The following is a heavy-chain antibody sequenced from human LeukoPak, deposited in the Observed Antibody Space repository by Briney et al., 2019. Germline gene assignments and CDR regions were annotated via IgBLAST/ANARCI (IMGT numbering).Heavy chain of an antibody. V-gene: IGHV4-59*01. D-gene: IGHD2-2*01. CDR1: GGSFSGYY. CDR3: AREKYQLLWGNYYYYGMDV. CDR2: IYYSGST. J-gene: IGHJ6*04. Sequence: SETLSLTCAVYGGSFSGYYWSWIRQPPGKGLEWIGYIYYSGSTNYNPSLKSRVTISVDTSKNQFSLKLSSVTAADTAVYYCAREKYQLLWGNYYYYGMDVWGKGTTVTVSS.